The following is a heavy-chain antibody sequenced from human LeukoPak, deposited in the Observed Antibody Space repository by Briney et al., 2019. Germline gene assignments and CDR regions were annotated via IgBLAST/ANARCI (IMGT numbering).Heavy chain of an antibody. J-gene: IGHJ4*02. D-gene: IGHD3-16*02. CDR2: ISGSGGST. CDR1: GFTFSSYA. Sequence: PGGSLRLSCAASGFTFSSYAMSWVRQAPGKGLEWVSGISGSGGSTYYTDSVKGRFTISRDNSKNTLYLQMNSLRAEDTAVYYCAGGRKGGVIVAASDYWGQGTLVIVSS. V-gene: IGHV3-23*01. CDR3: AGGRKGGVIVAASDY.